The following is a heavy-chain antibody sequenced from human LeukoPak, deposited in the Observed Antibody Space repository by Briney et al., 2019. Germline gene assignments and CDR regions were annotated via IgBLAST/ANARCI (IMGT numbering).Heavy chain of an antibody. CDR1: GFTFSSYA. CDR2: ISGSGGST. D-gene: IGHD3-3*01. V-gene: IGHV3-23*01. CDR3: ARVGGSTYYDFWSGYNWFDP. J-gene: IGHJ5*02. Sequence: PGGSLRLSCAASGFTFSSYAMSWVRQAPGKGLEWVSAISGSGGSTYYANSVKGRFTISRDNSKNTLYLQMNSLRAEDTAVYYCARVGGSTYYDFWSGYNWFDPWGQGTLVTVSS.